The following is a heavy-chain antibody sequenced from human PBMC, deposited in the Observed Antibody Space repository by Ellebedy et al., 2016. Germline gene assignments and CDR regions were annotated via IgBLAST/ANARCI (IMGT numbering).Heavy chain of an antibody. CDR3: ARGWGGYGGYDTSDFDY. J-gene: IGHJ4*02. V-gene: IGHV1-2*02. CDR1: GYTFTDHY. D-gene: IGHD5-12*01. Sequence: ASVKVSXXASGYTFTDHYMHWVRQAPGQGLEWMGWVAPNNGATRYAQKFQGRVTMTRDTSLTTVYMEMSRLRSDDTAVYYCARGWGGYGGYDTSDFDYWGQGTLVTVSS. CDR2: VAPNNGAT.